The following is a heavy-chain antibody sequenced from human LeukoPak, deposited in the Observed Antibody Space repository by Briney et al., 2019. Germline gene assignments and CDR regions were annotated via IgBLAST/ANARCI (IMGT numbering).Heavy chain of an antibody. CDR2: IYHSGST. CDR3: ARTPTRQNAFDI. V-gene: IGHV4-38-2*02. CDR1: GYSISSGYY. Sequence: SETLSLTCTVSGYSISSGYYWGWIRQPPGKGLEWIGSIYHSGSTYYNPSLKSRVTISVDTSKNQFSLKLSSVTAADTAVYYCARTPTRQNAFDIWGQGTMVTVSS. J-gene: IGHJ3*02.